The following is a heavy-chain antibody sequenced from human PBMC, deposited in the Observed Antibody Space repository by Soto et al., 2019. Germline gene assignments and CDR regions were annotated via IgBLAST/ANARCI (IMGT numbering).Heavy chain of an antibody. CDR2: ISPNSGGT. D-gene: IGHD1-1*01. J-gene: IGHJ4*02. CDR1: GYTFTGYY. CDR3: ARGFTTGTTADFDY. Sequence: GASVKVSCKASGYTFTGYYMHWVRQAPGQGLEWMGWISPNSGGTNYAQKFQGWVTMTRDTSISTAYMELSRLRSDDTAVYYCARGFTTGTTADFDYWGQGTLVTVSS. V-gene: IGHV1-2*04.